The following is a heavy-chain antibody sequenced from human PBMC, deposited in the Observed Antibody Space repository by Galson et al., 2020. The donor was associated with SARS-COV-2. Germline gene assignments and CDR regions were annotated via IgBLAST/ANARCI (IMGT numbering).Heavy chain of an antibody. Sequence: GESLKISCKGSGYSFTSYWIGWVRQMPGKGLEWMGIIYPGDSDTRYSPSFQGQVTISADKSISTAYLQWSSLKASDTAMYYCARLDWNYHPTHYYYYYGMDVWGQGTTVTVSS. CDR1: GYSFTSYW. J-gene: IGHJ6*02. CDR2: IYPGDSDT. D-gene: IGHD1-7*01. V-gene: IGHV5-51*01. CDR3: ARLDWNYHPTHYYYYYGMDV.